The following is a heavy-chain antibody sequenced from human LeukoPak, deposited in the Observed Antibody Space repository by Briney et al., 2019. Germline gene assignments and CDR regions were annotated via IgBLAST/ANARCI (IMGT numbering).Heavy chain of an antibody. CDR3: ARGGSSWYSDY. D-gene: IGHD6-13*01. V-gene: IGHV4-38-2*02. Sequence: SETLSLTCTVSGYSISSGYYWGWIRQPPGKGLEWIGEINYSGSTNYNPSLKSRVTISVDTSKNQFSLKLNSVTAADTAVYYCARGGSSWYSDYWDQGTLVTVSS. CDR1: GYSISSGYY. CDR2: INYSGST. J-gene: IGHJ4*02.